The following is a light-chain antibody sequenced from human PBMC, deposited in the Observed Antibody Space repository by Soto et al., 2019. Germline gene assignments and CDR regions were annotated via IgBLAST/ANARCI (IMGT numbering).Light chain of an antibody. Sequence: DIVMTQSPDFLAVSLGERATIKCRSSQSVLHSSNGNNYLAWYQQKPGQPPKLLIYWSSTRESGVPDRFSGSGSGTDFTLTITYLQPEDFATYYCQQANSFPWTFGQGTKVEL. CDR3: QQANSFPWT. CDR1: QSVLHSSNGNNY. CDR2: WSS. V-gene: IGKV4-1*01. J-gene: IGKJ1*01.